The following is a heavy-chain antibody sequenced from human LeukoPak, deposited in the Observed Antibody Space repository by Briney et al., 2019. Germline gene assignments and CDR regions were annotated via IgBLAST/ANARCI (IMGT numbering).Heavy chain of an antibody. CDR3: ARSAVTTQYYYYYVMDV. V-gene: IGHV3-30*04. CDR2: ISYDGSNK. D-gene: IGHD4-17*01. J-gene: IGHJ6*04. CDR1: GFTFSSYA. Sequence: GGSLRLSCAASGFTFSSYAMHWVRQAPGKGLEGVADISYDGSNKYYADSVKGRFTISRNNSKNTLYLQMNSLRAEDTAVYYCARSAVTTQYYYYYVMDVWGKGTTVTVSS.